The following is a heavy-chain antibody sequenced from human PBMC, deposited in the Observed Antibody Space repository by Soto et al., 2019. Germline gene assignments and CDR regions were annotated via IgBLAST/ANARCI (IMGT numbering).Heavy chain of an antibody. CDR3: ARDLAAGNCDY. CDR2: ISAYNGNT. J-gene: IGHJ4*02. CDR1: GYTFTSYC. D-gene: IGHD6-13*01. V-gene: IGHV1-18*01. Sequence: QVQLVQSGAEVKKPGASVKVSCKASGYTFTSYCISWVRQAPGQGLEWMGWISAYNGNTNYAQQLQGRVTMTTYTATSTAYMELSSLRSDDTAVYYCARDLAAGNCDYWGQGTLVTVSS.